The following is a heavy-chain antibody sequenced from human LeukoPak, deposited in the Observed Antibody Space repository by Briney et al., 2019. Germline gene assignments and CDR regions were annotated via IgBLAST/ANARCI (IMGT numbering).Heavy chain of an antibody. V-gene: IGHV3-7*04. D-gene: IGHD2-15*01. CDR1: GFTFSSYW. CDR3: ARDRSRYCSGGSCSRFDY. CDR2: IKQDGSEK. Sequence: GGSLRLSCAASGFTFSSYWMSWVRQAPGKGLEWVANIKQDGSEKYYVDTVKGRFTISRDNAKNSLYLQMNSLRAEDTAVYYCARDRSRYCSGGSCSRFDYWGQGTLVTVSS. J-gene: IGHJ4*02.